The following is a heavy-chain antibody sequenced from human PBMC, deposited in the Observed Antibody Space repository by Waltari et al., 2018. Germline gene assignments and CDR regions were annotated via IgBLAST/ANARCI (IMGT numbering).Heavy chain of an antibody. V-gene: IGHV1-69-2*01. J-gene: IGHJ4*02. D-gene: IGHD3-16*01. CDR2: VDPEDGET. Sequence: EVQLVQSGDEVKQPGATAKIPCEVSGYNFPDYYLHWVQQAPGKGLEWMGLVDPEDGETIYAEKFQGRVTITADTSTDTAYMELSSLRSEDTAVYYCATANPDVRHWGQGTLVTVSS. CDR3: ATANPDVRH. CDR1: GYNFPDYY.